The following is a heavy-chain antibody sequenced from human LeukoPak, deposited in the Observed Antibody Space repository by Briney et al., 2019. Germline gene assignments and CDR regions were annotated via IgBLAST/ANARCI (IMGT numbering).Heavy chain of an antibody. D-gene: IGHD1-26*01. CDR3: ARVGVGATLTPFDY. CDR2: IIPIFGTA. Sequence: SVKVSCKASGGTFSSYAISWVRQAPGQGLEWMGGIIPIFGTANYAQKFQGRVTITADESTSTAYMELSSLRSEDTAVYYCARVGVGATLTPFDYWGQGTLVTVSS. CDR1: GGTFSSYA. J-gene: IGHJ4*02. V-gene: IGHV1-69*13.